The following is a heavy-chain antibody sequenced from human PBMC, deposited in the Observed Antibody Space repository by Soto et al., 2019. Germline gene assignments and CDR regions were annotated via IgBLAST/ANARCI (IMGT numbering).Heavy chain of an antibody. CDR2: IYWDDDK. V-gene: IGHV2-5*02. Sequence: SGPTLVNPTQTLTLTCTFSGFSLTTSGVGVGWIRQPPGKALEWLALIYWDDDKRYSPSLKSRLTITKDTSKNQVVLTMTNMDPLDTATYYCARDSSGLYGFDYSGQGTLVTVSS. J-gene: IGHJ4*02. CDR1: GFSLTTSGVG. D-gene: IGHD6-19*01. CDR3: ARDSSGLYGFDY.